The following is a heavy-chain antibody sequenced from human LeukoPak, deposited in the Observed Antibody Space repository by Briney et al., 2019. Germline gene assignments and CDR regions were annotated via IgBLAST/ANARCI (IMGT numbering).Heavy chain of an antibody. CDR2: INHSGST. CDR3: ARVSITGTSDHFDY. V-gene: IGHV4-34*01. CDR1: GGSFSGYY. Sequence: SETLSLTCAVYGGSFSGYYWSWIRQPPGKGLEWIGEINHSGSTNYNPSLKSRVTISVDTSKNQFSLKLSSVTAADTAVYYCARVSITGTSDHFDYWGQGTLVTVSS. D-gene: IGHD1-7*01. J-gene: IGHJ4*02.